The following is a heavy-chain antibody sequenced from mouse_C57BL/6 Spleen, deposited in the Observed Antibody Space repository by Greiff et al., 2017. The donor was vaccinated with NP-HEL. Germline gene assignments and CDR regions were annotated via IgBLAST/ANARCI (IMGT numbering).Heavy chain of an antibody. J-gene: IGHJ2*01. CDR2: ISDGGSYT. CDR1: GFTFSSYD. Sequence: EVKLMESGGGLVKPGGSLKLSCAASGFTFSSYDMSWVRQTPEKRLEWVATISDGGSYTYYPDNVKGRFTISRDNAKNNLYLQRRHVKSEETDMYDSERDGGFYFDDWGQGTTLTVSS. V-gene: IGHV5-4*01. CDR3: ERDGGFYFDD.